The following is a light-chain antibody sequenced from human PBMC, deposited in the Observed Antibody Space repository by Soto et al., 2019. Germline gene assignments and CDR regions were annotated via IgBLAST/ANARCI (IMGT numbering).Light chain of an antibody. CDR1: QSVSTTY. V-gene: IGKV3-20*01. Sequence: EIVLTQSPGTLSLSPGERATLSCRASQSVSTTYLAWYQQKPGQAPRLLIYGASSRATVIPDRFSGSGSGTDFTLTISRLEPEDFAVYYCQQYGSSRWTFGQGTKVEIK. CDR2: GAS. CDR3: QQYGSSRWT. J-gene: IGKJ1*01.